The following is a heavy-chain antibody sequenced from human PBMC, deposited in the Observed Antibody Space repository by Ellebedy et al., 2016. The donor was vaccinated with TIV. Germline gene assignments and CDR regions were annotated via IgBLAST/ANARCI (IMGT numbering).Heavy chain of an antibody. Sequence: ASVKVSCKASGYTFTSYGISWVRQAPGQGLEWMGWITSYNSNTNYAQKLQDRVTMTTDTSTKTAYMELKRLRSDDTAVYYCARGFTPTYYDILTGYPLLDYWGQGTLVTVSS. V-gene: IGHV1-18*01. J-gene: IGHJ4*02. D-gene: IGHD3-9*01. CDR3: ARGFTPTYYDILTGYPLLDY. CDR2: ITSYNSNT. CDR1: GYTFTSYG.